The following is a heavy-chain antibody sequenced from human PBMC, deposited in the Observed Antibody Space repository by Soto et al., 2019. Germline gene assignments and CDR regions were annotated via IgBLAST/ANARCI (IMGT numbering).Heavy chain of an antibody. CDR2: IYYSGST. V-gene: IGHV4-59*01. CDR1: GGSISSYY. D-gene: IGHD3-22*01. J-gene: IGHJ6*03. Sequence: SETLSLTCTVSGGSISSYYWSWIRQPPGKGLEWIGYIYYSGSTNYNPSLKSRVTISVDTSKNQFSLKLSSVTAADTAVYYCARDTKRIVTPNYYYYYMDVWGKGTTVTVSS. CDR3: ARDTKRIVTPNYYYYYMDV.